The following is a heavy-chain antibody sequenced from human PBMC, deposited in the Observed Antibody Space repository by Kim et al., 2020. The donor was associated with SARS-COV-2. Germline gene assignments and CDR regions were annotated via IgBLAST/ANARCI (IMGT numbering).Heavy chain of an antibody. D-gene: IGHD6-19*01. CDR2: INTNTGNP. CDR1: GYTFTSYA. Sequence: ASVKVSCKASGYTFTSYAMNWVRQAPGQGLEWMGWINTNTGNPTYAQGFTGRFVFSLDTSVSTAYLQISSLKAEDTAVYYCARATGYSSGWYVGYYYYGMDVWGQGTTVTVSS. CDR3: ARATGYSSGWYVGYYYYGMDV. V-gene: IGHV7-4-1*02. J-gene: IGHJ6*02.